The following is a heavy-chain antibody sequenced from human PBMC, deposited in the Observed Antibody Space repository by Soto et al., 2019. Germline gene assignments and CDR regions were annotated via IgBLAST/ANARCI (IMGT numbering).Heavy chain of an antibody. D-gene: IGHD1-1*01. CDR3: ARRPQKAYDPIDY. V-gene: IGHV5-51*01. J-gene: IGHJ4*02. CDR2: IYPGDFDT. CDR1: GYKFSAYW. Sequence: GESLKISCMTSGYKFSAYWIAWVRQRPGKGLEWMGIIYPGDFDTRYSPSFEGQVTISVDGSTNTAHLQWSSLKASDTAIYYCARRPQKAYDPIDYWGQGTLVTVSS.